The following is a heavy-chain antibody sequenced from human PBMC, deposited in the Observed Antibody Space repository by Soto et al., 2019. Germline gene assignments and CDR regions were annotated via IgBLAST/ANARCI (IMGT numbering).Heavy chain of an antibody. J-gene: IGHJ3*02. CDR3: ARTNAFHI. Sequence: PSETLSLTCAVYGGSFSGYYWSWIRQPPGKGLEWNGEINHSGSTNYNPSLKSRVTISVDRSKNQLSLRLTSVTAADTAVYYCARTNAFHIWGQGTMVTVSS. V-gene: IGHV4-34*01. CDR1: GGSFSGYY. CDR2: INHSGST.